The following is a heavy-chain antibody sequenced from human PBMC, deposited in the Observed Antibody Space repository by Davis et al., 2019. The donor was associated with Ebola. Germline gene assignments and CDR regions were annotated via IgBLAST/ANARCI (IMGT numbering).Heavy chain of an antibody. J-gene: IGHJ4*02. Sequence: HTGGSLRLSCAASGFTFSSYWMHWVRQAPGKGLVWVSRINSDGSSTYYADSVKGRFTISRDNSKNTLYLQMNSLRAEDTAVYYCAKHTFGGVIDYWGQGTLVTVSS. CDR2: INSDGSST. CDR1: GFTFSSYW. CDR3: AKHTFGGVIDY. D-gene: IGHD3-16*02. V-gene: IGHV3-74*01.